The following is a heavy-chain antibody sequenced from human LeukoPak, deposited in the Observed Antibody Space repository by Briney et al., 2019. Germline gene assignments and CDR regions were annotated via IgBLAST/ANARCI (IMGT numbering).Heavy chain of an antibody. Sequence: SETLSLTCAAYGGSFSGYYWSWVRQPPGKGLEWIGEINHSGSTNYNPSLKSRVTISVDTSKNQFSLKLSSVTAADTAVYYCARSDTAMVNFDYWGQGTLDTVSS. CDR2: INHSGST. D-gene: IGHD5-18*01. J-gene: IGHJ4*02. V-gene: IGHV4-34*01. CDR3: ARSDTAMVNFDY. CDR1: GGSFSGYY.